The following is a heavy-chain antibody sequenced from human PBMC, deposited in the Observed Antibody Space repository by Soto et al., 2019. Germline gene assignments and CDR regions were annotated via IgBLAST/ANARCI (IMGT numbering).Heavy chain of an antibody. CDR3: AKDRQPDGLWPFDH. CDR2: LYGSGRGI. D-gene: IGHD2-8*01. V-gene: IGHV3-23*01. Sequence: EVQLLEFGGGLVQPGGSLRLSCAASGFTFSTYAMSWVRQAPGTGLEWVSGLYGSGRGISYADSVKGRFTISRDNSNDILYLEMRSLRVEDTAVYYCAKDRQPDGLWPFDHWGQGTLVIVSS. J-gene: IGHJ4*02. CDR1: GFTFSTYA.